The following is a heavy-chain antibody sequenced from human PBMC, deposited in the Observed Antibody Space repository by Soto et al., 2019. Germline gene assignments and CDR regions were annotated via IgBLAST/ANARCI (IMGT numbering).Heavy chain of an antibody. V-gene: IGHV4-30-2*01. CDR3: ARAGDNWNAIDY. J-gene: IGHJ4*02. CDR1: GGSISSGGYS. Sequence: LSLTCAVSGGSISSGGYSWSWIRQPPGKGLEWIGYIYHSGSTYYNPSLKSRVTISVDRSKNQFSLKLSSVTAADTAVYYCARAGDNWNAIDYWGQGTLVTVSS. D-gene: IGHD1-1*01. CDR2: IYHSGST.